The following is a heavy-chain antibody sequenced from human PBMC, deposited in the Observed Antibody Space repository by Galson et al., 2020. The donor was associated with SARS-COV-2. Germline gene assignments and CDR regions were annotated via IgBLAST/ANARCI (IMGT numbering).Heavy chain of an antibody. CDR2: IYPGDSDT. CDR1: GYSFTSYW. CDR3: AGHARDSYSSSWYRDY. D-gene: IGHD6-13*01. Sequence: GESLKISCKGSGYSFTSYWIGWVRQMPGKGLEWMGIIYPGDSDTRYSPSFQGQVTISADKSISTAYLQWSSLKASDTAMYYCAGHARDSYSSSWYRDYWSQGTLVTVSS. V-gene: IGHV5-51*01. J-gene: IGHJ4*02.